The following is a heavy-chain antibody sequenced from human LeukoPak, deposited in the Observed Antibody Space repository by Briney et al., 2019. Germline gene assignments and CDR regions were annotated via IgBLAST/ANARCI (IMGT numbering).Heavy chain of an antibody. Sequence: PSETLSLTCTVSGGSISNYYWSWIRQPPGKGLEWIGYIYYSGSTNYNPSLKSRVTISVDTSKNQFSLKLSSVTAADTAVYYCARGWHYGSGIWFDPWGQGTLVIVSS. CDR2: IYYSGST. CDR3: ARGWHYGSGIWFDP. CDR1: GGSISNYY. D-gene: IGHD3-10*01. J-gene: IGHJ5*02. V-gene: IGHV4-59*01.